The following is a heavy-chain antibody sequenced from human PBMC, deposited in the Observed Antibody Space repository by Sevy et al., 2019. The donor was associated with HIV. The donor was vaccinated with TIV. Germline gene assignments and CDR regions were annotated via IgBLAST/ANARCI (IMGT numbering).Heavy chain of an antibody. D-gene: IGHD6-13*01. Sequence: GGSLRLSCTASGFTFSNFGMHWVRQVPGKGLEWVTFIRYDGSDKYYVASVKGRFTISRDDSKNTLYLQMDSLRAEDTAIYYCAKDLAGPGRRYFDYWGQRTLVTDSS. CDR3: AKDLAGPGRRYFDY. V-gene: IGHV3-30*02. CDR1: GFTFSNFG. J-gene: IGHJ4*02. CDR2: IRYDGSDK.